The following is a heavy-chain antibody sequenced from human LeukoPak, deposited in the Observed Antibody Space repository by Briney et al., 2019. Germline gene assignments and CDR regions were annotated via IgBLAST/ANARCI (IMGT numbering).Heavy chain of an antibody. CDR2: TNHSGST. J-gene: IGHJ4*02. Sequence: SSETLSLTCAVYGGSFSGYYWSWIRQPPGKGLEWIGETNHSGSTNYNPSLKSRVTISVDTSKNQFSLKLSSVTAADTAVYYCARVVVGEARGYFDYWGQGTLVTVSS. V-gene: IGHV4-34*01. CDR1: GGSFSGYY. D-gene: IGHD3-10*01. CDR3: ARVVVGEARGYFDY.